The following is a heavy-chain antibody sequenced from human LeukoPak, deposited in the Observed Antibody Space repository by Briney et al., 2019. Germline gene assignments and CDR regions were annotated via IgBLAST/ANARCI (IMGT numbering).Heavy chain of an antibody. Sequence: ASVKVSCKASGDTFSDHAIIWVRQAPGQGLEWMGGFIPTFGTAKYAQKFQGRVTLTTDESTSTGYMELSSLRSEDTAVYYCARGNWNFYLGSWGQGTLVTVSS. J-gene: IGHJ4*02. V-gene: IGHV1-69*05. CDR3: ARGNWNFYLGS. D-gene: IGHD1-7*01. CDR2: FIPTFGTA. CDR1: GDTFSDHA.